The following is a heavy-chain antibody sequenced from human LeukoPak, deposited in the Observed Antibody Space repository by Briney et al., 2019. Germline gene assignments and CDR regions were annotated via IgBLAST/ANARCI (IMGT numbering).Heavy chain of an antibody. CDR3: ARTSRAYYYDSSGYYSYEYFQH. D-gene: IGHD3-22*01. V-gene: IGHV4-34*01. Sequence: SETLSHTCAVYGGSFSGYYWSWIRQPPGKGLEWIGEINHSGSTNYNPSLKSRVTISVDTSKNQFSLKLSSVTAADTAVYYCARTSRAYYYDSSGYYSYEYFQHWGQGTLVTVSS. J-gene: IGHJ1*01. CDR2: INHSGST. CDR1: GGSFSGYY.